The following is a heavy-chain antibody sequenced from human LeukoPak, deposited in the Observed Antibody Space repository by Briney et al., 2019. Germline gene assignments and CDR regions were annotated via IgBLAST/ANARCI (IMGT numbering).Heavy chain of an antibody. D-gene: IGHD6-19*01. J-gene: IGHJ4*02. CDR1: GYSISSGYY. CDR2: IYHSGST. Sequence: PSETLSLTCAVSGYSISSGYYWGWIRQPPGKGLEWIGSIYHSGSTYYNPSLKSRVTISVDTSMNQFSLKLSSVTAADTAVYYCAREQSGYSSGLGTFDYWGQGTLVTVSS. V-gene: IGHV4-38-2*02. CDR3: AREQSGYSSGLGTFDY.